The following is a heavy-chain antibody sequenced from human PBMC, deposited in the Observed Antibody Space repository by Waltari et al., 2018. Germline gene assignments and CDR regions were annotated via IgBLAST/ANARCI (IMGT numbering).Heavy chain of an antibody. J-gene: IGHJ4*02. CDR2: IKEDGSRK. V-gene: IGHV3-7*01. Sequence: EVQLVESGGGLVQHGGSLRLSCAVSGFTLRNYWMGWVRQAPGKGLEWVAGIKEDGSRKDYVDSVKGRFTISRDNAKSNLYLQMNSLRAEDTAVFYCVRNRGWQQFDFWGQGTLVTVSS. CDR3: VRNRGWQQFDF. CDR1: GFTLRNYW. D-gene: IGHD2-15*01.